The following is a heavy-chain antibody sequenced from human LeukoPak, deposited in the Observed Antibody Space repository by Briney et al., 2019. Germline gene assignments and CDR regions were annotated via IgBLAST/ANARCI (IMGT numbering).Heavy chain of an antibody. Sequence: SETLSLTCAVYGESFSGYYRNWIRQPPGKGLEWIGEINHSGSTNYNPSLKSRVTISVDTSKNQFSLKLSSVTAADTAVYYCARGQDYYDSRGYSPQFDYWGQGTLVTVSS. D-gene: IGHD3-22*01. CDR2: INHSGST. CDR1: GESFSGYY. J-gene: IGHJ4*02. V-gene: IGHV4-34*01. CDR3: ARGQDYYDSRGYSPQFDY.